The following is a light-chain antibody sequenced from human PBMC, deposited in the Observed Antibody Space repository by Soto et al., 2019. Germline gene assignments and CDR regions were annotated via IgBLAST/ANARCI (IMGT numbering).Light chain of an antibody. V-gene: IGKV3-20*01. J-gene: IGKJ2*01. CDR1: QNVGNNY. CDR3: HQYGNAPHT. CDR2: GAS. Sequence: EIVLTQSPGTLSLSLGERATLSCRASQNVGNNYVAWYQQKPGQTPRLLIYGASGRATGIPDRFGGSGSGTDFTLTINRREPEDFAVYYCHQYGNAPHTFGQGTKLEI.